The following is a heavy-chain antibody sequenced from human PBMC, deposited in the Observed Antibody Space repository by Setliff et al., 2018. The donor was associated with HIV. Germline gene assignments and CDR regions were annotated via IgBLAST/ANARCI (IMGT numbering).Heavy chain of an antibody. Sequence: ASETLSLTCTVSGGSISISSYYWGWIRQPPGKGLEWIGSIFYTGNTYYNPSLKSRVTISVDTSKNQFSLKLSSVTAADAALYYCVSDRDKISWYYFWGQGTLVTVSS. CDR1: GGSISISSYY. CDR3: VSDRDKISWYYF. J-gene: IGHJ4*02. D-gene: IGHD6-13*01. V-gene: IGHV4-39*02. CDR2: IFYTGNT.